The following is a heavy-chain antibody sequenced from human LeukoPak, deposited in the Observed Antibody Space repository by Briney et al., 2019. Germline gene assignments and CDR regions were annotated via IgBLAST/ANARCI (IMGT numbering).Heavy chain of an antibody. J-gene: IGHJ4*02. D-gene: IGHD3-10*01. CDR3: ARVVRGVIIDYFDY. Sequence: GGSLRLSCAASGFTFSSYATSWVRQAPGKGLEWVSSISSSSSYIYYADSVKGRFTISRDNAKNSLYLQMNSLRAEDTAVYYCARVVRGVIIDYFDYWGQGTLVTVSS. CDR1: GFTFSSYA. CDR2: ISSSSSYI. V-gene: IGHV3-21*01.